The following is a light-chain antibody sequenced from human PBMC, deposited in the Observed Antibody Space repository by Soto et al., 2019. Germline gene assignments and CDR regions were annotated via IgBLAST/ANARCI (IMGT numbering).Light chain of an antibody. V-gene: IGLV2-14*01. CDR3: ISYRTSSPYV. CDR2: EVR. J-gene: IGLJ1*01. Sequence: HSALTQPASVSGSPGQSITISCTGTSSDVGGYNYVSWYQQHPGKAPTLMIYEVRNRPSGVSNRFSGSKSGNTASLTISGLQAEDEADYYCISYRTSSPYVFGSGTKLTVL. CDR1: SSDVGGYNY.